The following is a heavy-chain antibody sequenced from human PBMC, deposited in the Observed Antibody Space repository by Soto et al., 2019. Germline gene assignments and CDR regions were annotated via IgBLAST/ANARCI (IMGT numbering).Heavy chain of an antibody. CDR1: GFTFSTYA. V-gene: IGHV3-23*01. D-gene: IGHD2-21*01. CDR2: VSDSGEST. CDR3: ARCIDISRFGVDV. J-gene: IGHJ6*02. Sequence: EVQLLESGGGLVQPGGSLRLSCAASGFTFSTYAMSWVRQAPGKGLEWVSGVSDSGESTYYADSVKGRFTISRDNSKNTLSLQMNSLRAEDTAAYFWARCIDISRFGVDVWGQGTPVTVSS.